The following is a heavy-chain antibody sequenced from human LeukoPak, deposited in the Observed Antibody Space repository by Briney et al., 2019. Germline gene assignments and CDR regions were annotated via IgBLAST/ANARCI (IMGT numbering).Heavy chain of an antibody. CDR1: GGSFSGYY. V-gene: IGHV4-34*01. J-gene: IGHJ3*02. Sequence: PSETLSLTCAAYGGSFSGYYWSWIRQPPGKGLEWIGEINHSGSLNYNPSLKSRVTISIDTSKNQFSLKLSPVTAADTAVYYCARDLSDYYGSGSYRPIDAFDIWGQGTMVTVSS. CDR2: INHSGSL. CDR3: ARDLSDYYGSGSYRPIDAFDI. D-gene: IGHD3-10*01.